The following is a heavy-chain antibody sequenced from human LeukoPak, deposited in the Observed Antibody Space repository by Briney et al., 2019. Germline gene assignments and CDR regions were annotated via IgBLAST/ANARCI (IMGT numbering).Heavy chain of an antibody. D-gene: IGHD3-9*01. CDR3: ATPDVRLRYFDWSPNE. J-gene: IGHJ4*02. Sequence: GGSLRLSCAASGFTFSNYWMHWVRQAPGKGLVWVSRINPDGGRISYADSVQGRFTISRDNAKNTVYLHMDSLRVDDTAVYYCATPDVRLRYFDWSPNEWGQGTLVTVSS. CDR2: INPDGGRI. CDR1: GFTFSNYW. V-gene: IGHV3-74*01.